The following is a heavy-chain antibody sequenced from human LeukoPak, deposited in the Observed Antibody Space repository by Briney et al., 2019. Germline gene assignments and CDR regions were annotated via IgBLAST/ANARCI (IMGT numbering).Heavy chain of an antibody. V-gene: IGHV1-18*01. J-gene: IGHJ3*02. CDR2: ISAYNGNT. CDR1: GYTFTSYG. Sequence: ASVKVSCKASGYTFTSYGISWVRQAPGQGLEWMGWISAYNGNTNYAQKLQGRVTMTTATSTSTAYMELRSLRSDDTAVYYCARESHSSGWFDAFDIWGQGTMVTVSS. D-gene: IGHD6-19*01. CDR3: ARESHSSGWFDAFDI.